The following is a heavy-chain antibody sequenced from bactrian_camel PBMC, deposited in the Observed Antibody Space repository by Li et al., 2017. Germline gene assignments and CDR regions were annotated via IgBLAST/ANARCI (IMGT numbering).Heavy chain of an antibody. CDR1: GSSANTAC. V-gene: IGHV3S1*01. Sequence: HVQLVESGGGSVQAGGSVRLSCKPSGSSANTACMGWFRQTAGKEREGVATLYTGGNSVSYADSVKGRFTISQDSARNTVYLQMNNLQPGDTATYYCAEGRGSRGEHCYSLNYWGQGTQVTVS. D-gene: IGHD6*01. J-gene: IGHJ4*01. CDR3: AEGRGSRGEHCYSLNY. CDR2: LYTGGNSV.